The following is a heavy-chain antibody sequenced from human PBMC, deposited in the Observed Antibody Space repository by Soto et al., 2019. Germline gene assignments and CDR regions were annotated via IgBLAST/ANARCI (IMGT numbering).Heavy chain of an antibody. V-gene: IGHV3-23*01. J-gene: IGHJ5*02. CDR3: ARREHDSSGYGFDP. D-gene: IGHD3-22*01. Sequence: GGSLRLSCAASGLTFSLYTMTWVRQAPGKGLEWVAGIDDSGDNTYYADSVKGRFTISRDNSKNTLYLQMSSLRAEDTAMYYCARREHDSSGYGFDPWGQGTLVTAPQ. CDR2: IDDSGDNT. CDR1: GLTFSLYT.